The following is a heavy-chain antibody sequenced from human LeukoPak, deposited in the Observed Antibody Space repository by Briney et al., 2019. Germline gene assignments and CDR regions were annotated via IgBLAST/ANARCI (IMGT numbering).Heavy chain of an antibody. D-gene: IGHD4-11*01. V-gene: IGHV4-39*01. Sequence: SETLSLTCTVSGGSISSSSYYWGWIRQPPGKGLEWIGSIFYSGDTYYNPSLKSRLTISVDTSKNQFSVKLSSVTAADTAVYYCARLQCMTTGITVYYYGMDVWGQGTTVAVSS. CDR1: GGSISSSSYY. CDR3: ARLQCMTTGITVYYYGMDV. CDR2: IFYSGDT. J-gene: IGHJ6*02.